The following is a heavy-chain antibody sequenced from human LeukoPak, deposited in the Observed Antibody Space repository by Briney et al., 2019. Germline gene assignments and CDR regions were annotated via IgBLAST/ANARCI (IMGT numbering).Heavy chain of an antibody. Sequence: GGSLRLSCAASKFTFGAYSMNWVRQAPGKGLEWVSSISHSGTPTYYADSVRGRFTISRDNAKNSLYLQMNTLRAEDTAVYFCSTTTYSSGYHYFESWGQGTLVTVSS. J-gene: IGHJ4*02. CDR2: ISHSGTPT. V-gene: IGHV3-21*01. D-gene: IGHD5-18*01. CDR1: KFTFGAYS. CDR3: STTTYSSGYHYFES.